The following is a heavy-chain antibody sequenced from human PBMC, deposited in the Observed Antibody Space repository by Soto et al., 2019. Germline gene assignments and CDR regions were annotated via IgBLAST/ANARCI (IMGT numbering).Heavy chain of an antibody. CDR1: GYSFTSYW. J-gene: IGHJ6*02. Sequence: GESLKISCKGSGYSFTSYWIGWVRQMPGKGLEWMGIIYPGDSDTRCSPSFQGQVTISADKSISTAYLQWSSLKASDTAMYYCARGPPFWELPSHYYGMDVWGQGTTVTVSS. V-gene: IGHV5-51*01. CDR3: ARGPPFWELPSHYYGMDV. CDR2: IYPGDSDT. D-gene: IGHD1-26*01.